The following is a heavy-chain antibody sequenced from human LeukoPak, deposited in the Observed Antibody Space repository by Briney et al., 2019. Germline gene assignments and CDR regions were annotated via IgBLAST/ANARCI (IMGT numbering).Heavy chain of an antibody. CDR1: GGSISSSSYY. V-gene: IGHV4-39*01. J-gene: IGHJ5*02. Sequence: SETLSLTCTVSGGSISSSSYYWGWIRQPPGKGLEWIGSIYYSGSTYYNPSLKSRVTISVDTSKNQFSLKLSSVTAADTAVYYCAREKGYGSGLYWFDPWGQGTLVTVSS. CDR3: AREKGYGSGLYWFDP. D-gene: IGHD3-10*01. CDR2: IYYSGST.